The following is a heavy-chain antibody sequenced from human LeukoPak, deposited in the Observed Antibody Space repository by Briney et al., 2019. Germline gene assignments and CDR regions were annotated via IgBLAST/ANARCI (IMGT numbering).Heavy chain of an antibody. Sequence: GESLKISFQGSGXNFTSYCIAWVRQMPGKGLEWMGIIYPGDSDTRYSPSFQGQVTISADKSISTAYLQWSSLKASDTAMYYRARFGSGDYFDSWGQGTLVTVSS. CDR2: IYPGDSDT. CDR3: ARFGSGDYFDS. V-gene: IGHV5-51*01. J-gene: IGHJ4*02. D-gene: IGHD3-3*01. CDR1: GXNFTSYC.